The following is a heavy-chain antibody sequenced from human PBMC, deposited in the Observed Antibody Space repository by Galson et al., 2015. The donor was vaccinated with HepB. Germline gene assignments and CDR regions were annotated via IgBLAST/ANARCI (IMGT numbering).Heavy chain of an antibody. D-gene: IGHD3-16*02. CDR3: ARDQQERYRGSWFDP. V-gene: IGHV4-31*03. Sequence: TLSLTCTVSGGSISSGGYYWSWIRQHPGKGLEWIGYIYYSGSTYYNPSLKSRVTISVDTSKNQFSLKLSSVTAADTAVYYCARDQQERYRGSWFDPWGQGTLVTVSS. CDR1: GGSISSGGYY. J-gene: IGHJ5*02. CDR2: IYYSGST.